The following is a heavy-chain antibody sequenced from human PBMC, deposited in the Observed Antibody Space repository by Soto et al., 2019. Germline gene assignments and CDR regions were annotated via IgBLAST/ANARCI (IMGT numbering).Heavy chain of an antibody. J-gene: IGHJ4*02. CDR1: GGSISGSSYY. CDR2: MFHSGST. CDR3: ARSGLLLHSFDY. Sequence: QLQLQESGPGLVKPSETLSLTCTVSGGSISGSSYYWGWIRQPPGKGLEWIGNMFHSGSTYYNPSLKSRVTLSVDTSTNHFSLKLSSVPAAATAVYYCARSGLLLHSFDYWGQGTLVTVSS. D-gene: IGHD2-15*01. V-gene: IGHV4-39*02.